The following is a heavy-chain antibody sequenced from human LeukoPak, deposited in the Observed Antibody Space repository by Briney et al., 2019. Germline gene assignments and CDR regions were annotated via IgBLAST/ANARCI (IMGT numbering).Heavy chain of an antibody. D-gene: IGHD3-10*01. CDR2: ISSNGGST. CDR3: ARDHYYGSGSYGPI. J-gene: IGHJ4*02. Sequence: PGGSLRLSCAASGFTFSSYAMHWVRQAPGKGLEYVSAISSNGGSTYYANSVKGRFTISRDNSKNTLYLQMGSLRAEDTAVYYCARDHYYGSGSYGPIGGQGTLVTVSS. V-gene: IGHV3-64*01. CDR1: GFTFSSYA.